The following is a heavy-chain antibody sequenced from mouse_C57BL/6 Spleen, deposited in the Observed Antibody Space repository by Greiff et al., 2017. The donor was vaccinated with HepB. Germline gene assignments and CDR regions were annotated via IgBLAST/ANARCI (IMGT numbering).Heavy chain of an antibody. J-gene: IGHJ2*01. CDR1: GYTFTDYN. Sequence: VQLKQSGPELVKPGASVKMSCKASGYTFTDYNMHWVKQSHGKSLEWIGYINPNNGGTSYNQKFKGKSTLTVNKSSSTAYMELRSLTSEDSAVYYCARSGGWLYYFDYWGQGTTLTVSS. CDR3: ARSGGWLYYFDY. D-gene: IGHD2-3*01. CDR2: INPNNGGT. V-gene: IGHV1-22*01.